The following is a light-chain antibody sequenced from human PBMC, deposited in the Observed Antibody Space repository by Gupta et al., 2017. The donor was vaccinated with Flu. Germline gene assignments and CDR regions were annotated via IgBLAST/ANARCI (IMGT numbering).Light chain of an antibody. Sequence: VLTQSPGTLSLSPGERATLSCRASQSLTSTYLAWYQQKPGQSHRLLYGASSRAADIPDRFSGSGSGTDFTLTISLLDPEDFAVYYCQQDYMSPQTFGQGTKVEVK. V-gene: IGKV3-20*01. CDR3: QQDYMSPQT. CDR2: GAS. CDR1: QSLTSTY. J-gene: IGKJ1*01.